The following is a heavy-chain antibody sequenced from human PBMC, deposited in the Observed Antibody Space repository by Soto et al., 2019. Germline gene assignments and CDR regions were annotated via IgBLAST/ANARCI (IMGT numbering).Heavy chain of an antibody. J-gene: IGHJ4*02. CDR1: GGTFSGYG. D-gene: IGHD3-3*01. CDR3: ARGDGIFGVVAFDY. CDR2: VIPILAST. Sequence: QVQLVQSGAEVKKPGSSVKVSCKASGGTFSGYGISWVRQAPGPGLEWMGGVIPILASTYYAQDFQGRITITADESTSTFYMELRRLRSDDTAVYYCARGDGIFGVVAFDYWGQGSLVTVAS. V-gene: IGHV1-69*01.